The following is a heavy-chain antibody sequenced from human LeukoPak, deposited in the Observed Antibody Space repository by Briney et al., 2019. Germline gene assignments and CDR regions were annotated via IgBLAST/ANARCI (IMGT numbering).Heavy chain of an antibody. V-gene: IGHV4-31*03. Sequence: SETLSLTCTVSGGSISSDDYYWSWIRQHPGKGLEWIGYIYYSGSTYYIPSLKSRVTISVDTSKNQFSLKLSSVTAADTAVYYCARMAPTKRYFDYWGQGTLVTVSS. J-gene: IGHJ4*02. CDR2: IYYSGST. CDR1: GGSISSDDYY. CDR3: ARMAPTKRYFDY. D-gene: IGHD2-15*01.